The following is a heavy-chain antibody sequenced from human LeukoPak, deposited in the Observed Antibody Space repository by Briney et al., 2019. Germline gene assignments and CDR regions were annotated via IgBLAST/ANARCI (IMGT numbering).Heavy chain of an antibody. V-gene: IGHV1-2*02. CDR3: ARDLVPAAIHYYFDY. D-gene: IGHD2-2*01. Sequence: ASVKVSCKASGYTFTGPYMHWVRQAPGQGLEWMGWINPNSGGTNYAQNFQGRVTMTRDTSFSTAYMEVSRLRSDDTAVYYCARDLVPAAIHYYFDYWGQGTLVTVSS. CDR2: INPNSGGT. J-gene: IGHJ4*02. CDR1: GYTFTGPY.